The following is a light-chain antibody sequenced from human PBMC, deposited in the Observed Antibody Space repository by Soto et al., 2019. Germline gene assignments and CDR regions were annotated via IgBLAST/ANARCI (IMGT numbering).Light chain of an antibody. CDR2: DNN. Sequence: QSVLTQPPSVSAAPGQKVTVSCSGSSSNIGNNYVSWYQKLPGTAPKLLIYDNNERPSGTPDRFSGSRSGTSATLGITGLQTGDEADYYCGTWDDSLSAGIFGGGTKVTVL. CDR1: SSNIGNNY. CDR3: GTWDDSLSAGI. V-gene: IGLV1-51*01. J-gene: IGLJ2*01.